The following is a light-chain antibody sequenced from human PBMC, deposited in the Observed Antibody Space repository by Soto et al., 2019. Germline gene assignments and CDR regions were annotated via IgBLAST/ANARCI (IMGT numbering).Light chain of an antibody. CDR3: QQQGSSPIT. V-gene: IGKV3-20*01. CDR2: GAS. CDR1: QSVSSSH. Sequence: EIVLTQSPGTLSLSPGERATLSCRASQSVSSSHLAWYQQKPGQAPRLLIYGASSRATGIPDRFSGSGSGTDFTLTINRLEPEDFAVYYCQQQGSSPITFGQGTRLDIK. J-gene: IGKJ5*01.